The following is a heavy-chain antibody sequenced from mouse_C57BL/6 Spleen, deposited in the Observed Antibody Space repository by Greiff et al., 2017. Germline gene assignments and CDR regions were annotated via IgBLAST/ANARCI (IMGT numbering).Heavy chain of an antibody. CDR2: NLPGSGST. CDR3: ARRGYGSRWYYCDY. V-gene: IGHV1-9*01. D-gene: IGHD1-1*01. J-gene: IGHJ2*01. Sequence: QVQLQQSGAELMKPGASVKLSCKATGYTFTGYWIEWVKQRPGPGLEWIGENLPGSGSTNYHEKFKGKATFTAYTDTNTADMQLSSLTTEDSAIYYCARRGYGSRWYYCDYGGKGTTLTVSS. CDR1: GYTFTGYW.